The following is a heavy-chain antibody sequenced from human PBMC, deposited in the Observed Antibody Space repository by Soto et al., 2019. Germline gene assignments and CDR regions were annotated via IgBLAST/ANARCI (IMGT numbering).Heavy chain of an antibody. CDR2: INSDGSST. D-gene: IGHD5-12*01. J-gene: IGHJ5*02. Sequence: HPGGSLRLSCAASGFTFSSYWMHWVRQAPGKGLVWVSRINSDGSSTSYADSVKGRFTISRDNAKNTLYLQMNSLRAEDTAVYYCAGDPLIVATIWNWFDPWGQGTLVTVSS. CDR1: GFTFSSYW. V-gene: IGHV3-74*01. CDR3: AGDPLIVATIWNWFDP.